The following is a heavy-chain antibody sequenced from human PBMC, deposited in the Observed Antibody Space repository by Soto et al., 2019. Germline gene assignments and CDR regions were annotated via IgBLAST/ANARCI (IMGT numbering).Heavy chain of an antibody. V-gene: IGHV1-3*01. CDR1: GYTFTSYA. Sequence: QVQLVQSGAEVKKPGASVKVSCKASGYTFTSYAMHWVRQAPGQRLKWMGWINAGNGNTKYSQKFQGRVTITRDTSASTAYMELSSLRSEDTAVYYCARDARGYYYYGMDVWGLGTTVTVSS. CDR2: INAGNGNT. J-gene: IGHJ6*02. CDR3: ARDARGYYYYGMDV.